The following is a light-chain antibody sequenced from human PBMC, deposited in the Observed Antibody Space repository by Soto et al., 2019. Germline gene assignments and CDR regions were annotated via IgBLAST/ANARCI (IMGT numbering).Light chain of an antibody. CDR1: SSDVGGYNY. V-gene: IGLV2-14*01. Sequence: QSALTQPASVSGSPGQSITISCTGTSSDVGGYNYVSLYQQHPGKAPKLMIYDVNNRPSGVSNRFSGSKSGNTASLTISGLQAEDEGDYYCNSYTSSNTRWVFGGGTTLTVI. J-gene: IGLJ3*02. CDR2: DVN. CDR3: NSYTSSNTRWV.